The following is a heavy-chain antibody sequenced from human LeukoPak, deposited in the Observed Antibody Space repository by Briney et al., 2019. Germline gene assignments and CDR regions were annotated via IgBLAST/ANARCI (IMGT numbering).Heavy chain of an antibody. CDR2: ISYDGSNK. CDR1: GFTFSSYA. J-gene: IGHJ6*03. Sequence: PGGSLRLSCAASGFTFSSYAMHWVRQAPGKGLEWVAVISYDGSNKYYADSVKGRFTISRDNSKNTLYLQMNSLRAEDTAVYYCAKCPSYGNYYYYMDVWGKGTTVTVSS. CDR3: AKCPSYGNYYYYMDV. D-gene: IGHD4-17*01. V-gene: IGHV3-30-3*02.